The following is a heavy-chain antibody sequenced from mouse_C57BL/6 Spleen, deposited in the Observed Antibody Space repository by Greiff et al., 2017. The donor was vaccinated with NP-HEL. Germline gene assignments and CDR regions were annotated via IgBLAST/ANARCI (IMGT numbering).Heavy chain of an antibody. V-gene: IGHV5-6*01. D-gene: IGHD1-1*01. J-gene: IGHJ2*01. CDR1: GFTFSSYG. Sequence: EVKLVESGGDLVKPGGSLKLSCAASGFTFSSYGMSWVRQTPDKRLEWVATISSGGSYTYYLDSVKGRFTISRDNAKNTLYLQMSSLKSEDTAMYYCARNGSSHDYWGQGTTLTVSS. CDR2: ISSGGSYT. CDR3: ARNGSSHDY.